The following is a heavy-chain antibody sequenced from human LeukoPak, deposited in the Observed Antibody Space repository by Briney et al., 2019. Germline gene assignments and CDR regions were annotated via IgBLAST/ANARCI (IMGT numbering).Heavy chain of an antibody. CDR1: GGSISSSNW. V-gene: IGHV4-4*02. CDR2: IYYSGST. D-gene: IGHD4-17*01. Sequence: SETLSLTCAVSGGSISSSNWWSWVRQPPGKGLEWIGYIYYSGSTYYNPSLKSRVTISVDTSKNQFSLKLSSVTAADTAVYYCARGVTTVSGDAFDIWGQGTMVTVSS. J-gene: IGHJ3*02. CDR3: ARGVTTVSGDAFDI.